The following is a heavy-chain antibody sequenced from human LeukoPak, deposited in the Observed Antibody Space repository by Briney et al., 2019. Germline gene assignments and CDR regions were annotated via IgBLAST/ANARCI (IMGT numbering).Heavy chain of an antibody. J-gene: IGHJ4*02. Sequence: GGSLRLSCAASGFAFVDHGMTWVRRAPGKGLEWVSTISDSGESTYYTDSVKGRFTISRDNSENTVYLQMDSLRADDTAVYFCAKNSGTYFYWGQGTRVTVSS. V-gene: IGHV3-23*01. D-gene: IGHD1-26*01. CDR2: ISDSGEST. CDR3: AKNSGTYFY. CDR1: GFAFVDHG.